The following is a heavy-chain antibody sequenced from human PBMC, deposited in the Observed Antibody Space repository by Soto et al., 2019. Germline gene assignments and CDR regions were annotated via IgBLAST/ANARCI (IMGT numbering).Heavy chain of an antibody. V-gene: IGHV3-30*18. J-gene: IGHJ4*02. CDR2: ISHDGTYF. Sequence: QVQLVESGGGVVQPGRSLRVSCAASGFTFSDYGMHWVRQAPGKGLECVALISHDGTYFYYSDSVKGRFIISRDNSKNTLFLQMDSLRPEDTAVYFCAKDLRPRDRSQPAHWGQGTLFTVSS. CDR3: AKDLRPRDRSQPAH. D-gene: IGHD1-26*01. CDR1: GFTFSDYG.